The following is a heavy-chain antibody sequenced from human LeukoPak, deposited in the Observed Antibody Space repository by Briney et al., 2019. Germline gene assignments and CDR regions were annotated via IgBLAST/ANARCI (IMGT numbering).Heavy chain of an antibody. Sequence: PGGSLRLSCAASGFTFSSYSMNWVRQAPGKGLEWVSSISSSSSYIYYADSVKGRFTISRDNAKNSLYLQMNSLRAEDTAVYYCARDPGEYPDYFDYWGQGTLVTVSS. CDR1: GFTFSSYS. CDR3: ARDPGEYPDYFDY. J-gene: IGHJ4*02. D-gene: IGHD2/OR15-2a*01. V-gene: IGHV3-21*01. CDR2: ISSSSSYI.